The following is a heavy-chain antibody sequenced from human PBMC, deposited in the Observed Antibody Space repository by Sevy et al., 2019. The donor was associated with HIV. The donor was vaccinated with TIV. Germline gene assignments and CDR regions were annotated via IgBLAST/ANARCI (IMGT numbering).Heavy chain of an antibody. CDR3: ARDRSSSWYEGGYYYYYYYLDV. CDR1: GGTFSSYA. D-gene: IGHD6-13*01. V-gene: IGHV1-69*06. CDR2: IIPIFGTA. J-gene: IGHJ6*03. Sequence: ASVKVSCKASGGTFSSYAISWVRQAPGQGLEWMGGIIPIFGTANYAQKFQGRVTITADKSTSTAYMERSSLRSEDTAVYYCARDRSSSWYEGGYYYYYYYLDVWGKGTTVTVSS.